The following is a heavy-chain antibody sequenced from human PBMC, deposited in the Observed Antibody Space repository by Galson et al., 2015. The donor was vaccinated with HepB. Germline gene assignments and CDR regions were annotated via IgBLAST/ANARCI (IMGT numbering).Heavy chain of an antibody. CDR3: ASSTEQLALFDY. Sequence: SLRLSCAASGFTVSSNYMSWVRQAPGKGLEWVSVIYSGGSTYYADSVKGRFTISRDNSKNTLYLQMNSLRAEDTAVYYCASSTEQLALFDYWGQGTLVTVSS. D-gene: IGHD6-13*01. J-gene: IGHJ4*02. CDR2: IYSGGST. V-gene: IGHV3-53*01. CDR1: GFTVSSNY.